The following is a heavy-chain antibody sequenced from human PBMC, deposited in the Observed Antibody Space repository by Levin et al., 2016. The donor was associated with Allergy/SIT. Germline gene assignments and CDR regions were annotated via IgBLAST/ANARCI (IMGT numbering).Heavy chain of an antibody. D-gene: IGHD1-20*01. CDR2: IWYDGSNK. J-gene: IGHJ4*02. V-gene: IGHV3-33*01. CDR1: GFTFSSYG. CDR3: ARDPTITGTTFDY. Sequence: GGSLRLSCAASGFTFSSYGMHWVRQAPGKGLEWVAVIWYDGSNKYYADSVKGRFTISRDNSKNTLYLQMNSLRAEDTAVYYCARDPTITGTTFDYWGQGTLVTVSS.